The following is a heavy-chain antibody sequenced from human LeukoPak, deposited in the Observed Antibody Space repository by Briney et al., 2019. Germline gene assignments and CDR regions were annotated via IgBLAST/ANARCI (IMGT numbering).Heavy chain of an antibody. CDR3: ARAGYDSGNYYFDY. CDR2: ISYDGSNK. Sequence: GGSLRLSCAASGFTFSSYGMHWVRQAPGKGLEWVAVISYDGSNKYYADSVKGRFTISRDNSKNTLYLQMNSLRAEDTAVYYCARAGYDSGNYYFDYWGQGTLVTVSS. V-gene: IGHV3-30*03. CDR1: GFTFSSYG. D-gene: IGHD3-22*01. J-gene: IGHJ4*02.